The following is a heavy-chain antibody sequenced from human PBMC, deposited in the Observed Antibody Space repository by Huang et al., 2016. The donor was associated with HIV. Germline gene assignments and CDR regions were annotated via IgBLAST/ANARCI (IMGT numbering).Heavy chain of an antibody. J-gene: IGHJ4*02. Sequence: QLQLQESGPGLVKPSETLSLTCTVSGGSISSSGYYWGWIRQPPGKGLQWIANSYYSGSTYYNPSLNSRVTISVDTSKNKFSLRLSAVTAADTAVYYCARLAYCAGDCYSGHYYFDYWGQGTLVTVSS. CDR1: GGSISSSGYY. D-gene: IGHD2-21*02. CDR3: ARLAYCAGDCYSGHYYFDY. V-gene: IGHV4-39*01. CDR2: SYYSGST.